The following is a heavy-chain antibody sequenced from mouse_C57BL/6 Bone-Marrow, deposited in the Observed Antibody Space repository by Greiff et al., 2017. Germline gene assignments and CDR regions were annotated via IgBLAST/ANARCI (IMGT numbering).Heavy chain of an antibody. V-gene: IGHV1-18*01. Sequence: VQLQQSGPELVKPGASVKIPCKASGYTFTDYNMDWVNQNHGKSLEWIGDIIPNNGGTIYNQKFKGKATLTVDKSSSTAYMELRSLKSEDTAVYYGARSGYDYDCFAYWGQGTLVTVSA. CDR1: GYTFTDYN. CDR2: IIPNNGGT. J-gene: IGHJ3*01. D-gene: IGHD2-4*01. CDR3: ARSGYDYDCFAY.